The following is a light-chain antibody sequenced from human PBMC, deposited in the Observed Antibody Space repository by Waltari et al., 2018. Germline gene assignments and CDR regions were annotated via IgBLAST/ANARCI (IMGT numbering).Light chain of an antibody. CDR3: AAWDDSLDGWV. CDR2: SNN. J-gene: IGLJ3*02. V-gene: IGLV1-44*01. Sequence: QSVLTQPPSASGTPGQRVTISRSGSSSHIGDDPERWYQQPPGRAPKLLIHSNNQRPSGVPDRFSGSKSGTTASLAISGLQSEDEAAYYCAAWDDSLDGWVFGGGTKLTVL. CDR1: SSHIGDDP.